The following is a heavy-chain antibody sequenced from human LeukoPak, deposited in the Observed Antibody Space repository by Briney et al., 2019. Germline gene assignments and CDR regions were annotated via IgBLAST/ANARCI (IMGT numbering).Heavy chain of an antibody. CDR1: GGTFSSYA. D-gene: IGHD2-21*02. V-gene: IGHV1-69*13. J-gene: IGHJ4*02. CDR3: ARDWGGEVTPGAFDY. Sequence: GASVKVSCKASGGTFSSYAISWVRQAPGQGLEWMGGIIPIFGTANYAQKFQGRVTITADESTSTAYMELSSLRSEDTAVYYCARDWGGEVTPGAFDYWGQGTLVTVSS. CDR2: IIPIFGTA.